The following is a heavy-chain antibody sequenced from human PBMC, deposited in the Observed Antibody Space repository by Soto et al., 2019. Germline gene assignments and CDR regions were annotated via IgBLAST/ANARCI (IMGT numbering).Heavy chain of an antibody. CDR2: IYPGDSDT. D-gene: IGHD3-22*01. J-gene: IGHJ4*02. V-gene: IGHV5-51*01. CDR1: GYSFTSYW. Sequence: PGESLKISCKGSGYSFTSYWIGWVRQMPGKGLEWMGIIYPGDSDTRYSPSFQGQVTISADKSISTAYLQWSSLKASDTAMYYCARLIYDSSGYHAPRSHYFDYWGQGTLVTVSS. CDR3: ARLIYDSSGYHAPRSHYFDY.